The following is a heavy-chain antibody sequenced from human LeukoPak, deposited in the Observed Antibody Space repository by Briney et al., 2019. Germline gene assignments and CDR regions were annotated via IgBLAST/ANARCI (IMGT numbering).Heavy chain of an antibody. J-gene: IGHJ4*02. Sequence: GESLKISCKASGYSFTSYWIGWVRQMPGKGLEWMGIINPSDSETRYTPSFQGQVTISVDKSLTTAYVQWNSLKASDTAMYYCARQTAMGRSGDYWGQGTLVTVSS. V-gene: IGHV5-51*01. CDR2: INPSDSET. D-gene: IGHD5-18*01. CDR3: ARQTAMGRSGDY. CDR1: GYSFTSYW.